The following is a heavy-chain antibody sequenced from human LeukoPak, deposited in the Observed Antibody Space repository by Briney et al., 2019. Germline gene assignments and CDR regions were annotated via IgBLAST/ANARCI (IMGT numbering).Heavy chain of an antibody. CDR3: ARGRRAYYFDY. V-gene: IGHV4-34*01. J-gene: IGHJ4*02. CDR1: GGSFSGYY. CDR2: INHSGST. Sequence: PSETLSLTCAVYGGSFSGYYWSWIRQPPGKGLEWIGEINHSGSTNYNPSLKSRVTISVGTSKNQFSLKLSSVTAADTAVYYCARGRRAYYFDYWGQGTLVTVSS.